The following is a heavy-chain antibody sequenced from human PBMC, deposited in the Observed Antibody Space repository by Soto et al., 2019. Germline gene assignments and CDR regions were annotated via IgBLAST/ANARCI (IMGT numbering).Heavy chain of an antibody. CDR1: GFTFSNYG. CDR3: AQDLPRPYCGGDCYPYDAFDI. CDR2: ISYDGSNK. J-gene: IGHJ3*02. D-gene: IGHD2-21*02. V-gene: IGHV3-30*18. Sequence: QVQLVESGGGVVQPGRSLRLSCAASGFTFSNYGIHWVRQAPGKGLEWVAVISYDGSNKYYADSVKGRFTISRDNSKNTLYLQMNSLRAEDTAVYYCAQDLPRPYCGGDCYPYDAFDIWGQGTMVTVSS.